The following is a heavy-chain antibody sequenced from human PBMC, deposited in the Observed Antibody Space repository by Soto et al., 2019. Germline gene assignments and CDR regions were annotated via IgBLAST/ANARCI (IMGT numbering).Heavy chain of an antibody. Sequence: EVQLLESGGGLVQPGGCLRLSCAASEFTFSTYAITWVPQAPGKGLEWFSAISASGESTYSADSVKGRFTISRDNSMNALYLQMSSLRIEDTAVYYCAHPRGYGVFDAYDIWGQGTMVTVSS. D-gene: IGHD4-17*01. J-gene: IGHJ3*02. CDR1: EFTFSTYA. CDR2: ISASGEST. CDR3: AHPRGYGVFDAYDI. V-gene: IGHV3-23*01.